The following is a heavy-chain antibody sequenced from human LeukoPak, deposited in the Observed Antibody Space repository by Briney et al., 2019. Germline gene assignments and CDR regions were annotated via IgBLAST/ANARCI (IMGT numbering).Heavy chain of an antibody. CDR1: GYTFTSHY. CDR3: ARRRVGATVFGY. D-gene: IGHD1-26*01. V-gene: IGHV1-46*01. CDR2: INPSGGGT. J-gene: IGHJ4*02. Sequence: ASVKVSCKASGYTFTSHYMHWVRQAPGQGLEWMGTINPSGGGTSYAQKLQGRITMTRDTSTSTVSMELSSLTSEDTAVYYCARRRVGATVFGYWSQGTLVTVSS.